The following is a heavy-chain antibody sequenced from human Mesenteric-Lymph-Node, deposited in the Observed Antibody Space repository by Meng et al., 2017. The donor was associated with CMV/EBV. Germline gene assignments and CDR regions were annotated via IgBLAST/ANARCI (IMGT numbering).Heavy chain of an antibody. CDR2: IKSSDATT. D-gene: IGHD3-10*01. CDR1: GYTFTSNY. CDR3: ARELYASGVGGFFDY. Sequence: SGYTFTSNYMHWVRQAPGQELEWMGIIKSSDATTTYAQKFQGRVTMTRDTSTSTVYMELSSLRSEDTAVYFCARELYASGVGGFFDYWGQGTLVTVSS. V-gene: IGHV1-46*01. J-gene: IGHJ4*02.